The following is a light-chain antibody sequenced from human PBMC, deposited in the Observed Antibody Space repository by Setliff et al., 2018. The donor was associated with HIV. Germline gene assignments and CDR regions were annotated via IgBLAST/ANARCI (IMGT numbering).Light chain of an antibody. CDR1: QTISNW. CDR3: QQYYSYWT. J-gene: IGKJ1*01. CDR2: KAS. V-gene: IGKV1-5*03. Sequence: DIQMTQSPSTLSASVGDRVTITCRANQTISNWLAWYQQKPGKAHKLLIYKASSLESGVPSRFSGSGSGTEFTLTISSLQPDDFVSYFCQQYYSYWTFGQGTKVDIK.